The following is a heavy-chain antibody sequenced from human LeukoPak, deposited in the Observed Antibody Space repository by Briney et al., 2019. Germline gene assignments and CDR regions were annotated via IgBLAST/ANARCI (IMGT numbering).Heavy chain of an antibody. CDR3: ARATSGYYYAVFDY. CDR1: GFTFSSNA. Sequence: PGTSLRLSCAASGFTFSSNAMHWGRQAPGKGLEWVAVISYDGSNKYYADSVKGRFTISRDNSKNTLYLQMNSLRTEDTAVYYCARATSGYYYAVFDYWGQGTLVTVSS. CDR2: ISYDGSNK. D-gene: IGHD3-22*01. J-gene: IGHJ4*02. V-gene: IGHV3-30*01.